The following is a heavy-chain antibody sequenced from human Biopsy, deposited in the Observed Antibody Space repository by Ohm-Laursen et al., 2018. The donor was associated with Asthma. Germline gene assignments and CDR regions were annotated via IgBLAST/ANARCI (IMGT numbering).Heavy chain of an antibody. CDR2: ISPIFGSS. Sequence: GASVKVSCKVSGGMFGNYAISWVRQAPGLGLEWMGGISPIFGSSNYAQRFQGRVTITADIFTRTVYMELSGLRFDDTAIYYCARPGPNRDILYYYYHMDVWGQGTTVIVSS. CDR3: ARPGPNRDILYYYYHMDV. CDR1: GGMFGNYA. V-gene: IGHV1-69*06. J-gene: IGHJ6*02. D-gene: IGHD3-3*02.